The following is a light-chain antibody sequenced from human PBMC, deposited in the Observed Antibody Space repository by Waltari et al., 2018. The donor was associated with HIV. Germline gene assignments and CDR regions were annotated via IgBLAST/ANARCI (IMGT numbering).Light chain of an antibody. CDR1: QTVRSF. CDR3: QQYYTFRRT. CDR2: GAS. J-gene: IGKJ1*01. V-gene: IGKV1D-16*01. Sequence: DIQITQSPPSLSASVGQRVTITCRASQTVRSFLAWYQQRPGKAPKSLVYGASKLQTEVPSRFSAGGSGTNFSLTINSLKPEDFATYICQQYYTFRRTFGRGTRVDMK.